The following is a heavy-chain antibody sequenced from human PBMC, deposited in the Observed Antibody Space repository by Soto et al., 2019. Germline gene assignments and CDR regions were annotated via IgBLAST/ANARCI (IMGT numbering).Heavy chain of an antibody. Sequence: SVKVSCKASGGTFSSYAISWVRQAPGQGLEWMGGIIPIFGTANYAQKFQGRVTITADESTSTAYMELSSLRSEDTAVYYCARGNIAVAGRGSYYYYGMDVWGQGTTVTVSS. CDR1: GGTFSSYA. CDR2: IIPIFGTA. J-gene: IGHJ6*02. V-gene: IGHV1-69*13. D-gene: IGHD6-19*01. CDR3: ARGNIAVAGRGSYYYYGMDV.